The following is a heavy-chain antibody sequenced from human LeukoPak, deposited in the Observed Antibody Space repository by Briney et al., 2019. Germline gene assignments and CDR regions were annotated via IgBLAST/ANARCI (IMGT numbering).Heavy chain of an antibody. CDR3: ARDLSGVTGYTYGRGIDY. D-gene: IGHD5-18*01. J-gene: IGHJ4*02. CDR2: IRYDGSNK. Sequence: GGSLRLSCAAPGFTFSSYGMHWVRQAPGKGLEWVAFIRYDGSNKYYADSVKGRFTISRDNSKNTLYLQMNSLSAEDTAVYYCARDLSGVTGYTYGRGIDYWGQGTLVTVSS. CDR1: GFTFSSYG. V-gene: IGHV3-30*02.